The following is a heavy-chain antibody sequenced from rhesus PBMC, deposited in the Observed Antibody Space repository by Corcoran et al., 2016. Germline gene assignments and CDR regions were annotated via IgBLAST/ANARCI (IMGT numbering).Heavy chain of an antibody. Sequence: QVQLQESGPGLVKPSETLSLTCAVSGGSHSSNYWSGIRPPPGKGLEWIGRISGSGGTTDYNPSLKSRVTISTDTSKNQFSLNLNSVTAADTAVYYCARLGYWYFDLWGPGTPITISS. D-gene: IGHD1-44*01. V-gene: IGHV4-173*01. CDR1: GGSHSSNY. CDR2: ISGSGGTT. CDR3: ARLGYWYFDL. J-gene: IGHJ2*01.